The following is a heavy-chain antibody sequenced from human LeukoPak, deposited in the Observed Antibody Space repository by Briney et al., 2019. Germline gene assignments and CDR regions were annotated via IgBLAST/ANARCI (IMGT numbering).Heavy chain of an antibody. CDR3: ARGIAVYFQH. Sequence: SQTLSLTCTVSGGSISSGGYYWSWIRQHPGKGLEWIGYIYYSGSTYYNPSLKSRVTISVDTSKNQFSLKLSSVTAADTAVYYCARGIAVYFQHWGQGTLVTVSS. J-gene: IGHJ1*01. CDR2: IYYSGST. V-gene: IGHV4-31*03. D-gene: IGHD6-19*01. CDR1: GGSISSGGYY.